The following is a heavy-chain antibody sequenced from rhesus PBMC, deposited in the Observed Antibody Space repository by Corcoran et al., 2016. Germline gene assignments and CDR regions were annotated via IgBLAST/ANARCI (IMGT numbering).Heavy chain of an antibody. V-gene: IGHV4-73*01. CDR1: GGSISGYYY. J-gene: IGHJ4*01. D-gene: IGHD6S26*01. Sequence: QVQLQQWGEGLVKPSETLSLTCAVYGGSISGYYYWSWIRKPPGKGLEWIGYIYGNSASTNYNPSPKSRVTISKATSKNQFSLKLSSVTAADTAVYYCARGSSDWSVDYWGQGVLVTVSS. CDR2: IYGNSAST. CDR3: ARGSSDWSVDY.